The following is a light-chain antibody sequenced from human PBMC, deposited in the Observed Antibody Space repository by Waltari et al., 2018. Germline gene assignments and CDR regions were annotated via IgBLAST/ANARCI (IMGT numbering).Light chain of an antibody. Sequence: QTVVTQEPSVSVSPGGTVTLTCALSSGSVSTSFYPSWYQQTPGQAQRTLIYSTNTRLFGVPNRFSGSILGNKAALTIAGAQADDEADYYCVLYMDSGIWVFGGGTKLTVL. CDR1: SGSVSTSFY. J-gene: IGLJ3*02. CDR3: VLYMDSGIWV. CDR2: STN. V-gene: IGLV8-61*01.